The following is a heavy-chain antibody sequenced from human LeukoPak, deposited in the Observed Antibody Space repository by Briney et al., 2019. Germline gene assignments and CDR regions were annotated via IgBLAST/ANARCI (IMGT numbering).Heavy chain of an antibody. CDR3: ASWGEGALDN. CDR1: GFTFSSYS. Sequence: GRSLRLSCAASGFTFSSYSMQWVRQTPGKGLEWVGIMSNSGENTFYGEAVKGRFTISRDNAKKSLYLQMNSLRVEDTGVYYCASWGEGALDNWGQGTLVTVSS. CDR2: MSNSGENT. D-gene: IGHD1-26*01. V-gene: IGHV3-33*05. J-gene: IGHJ4*02.